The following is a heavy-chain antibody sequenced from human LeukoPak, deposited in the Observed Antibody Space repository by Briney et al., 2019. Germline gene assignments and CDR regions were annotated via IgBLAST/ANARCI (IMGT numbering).Heavy chain of an antibody. CDR3: ARGYSSSWNYFDY. J-gene: IGHJ4*02. D-gene: IGHD6-13*01. CDR1: GGSISSYY. V-gene: IGHV4-59*01. Sequence: SETLSLTCTVSGGSISSYYWGWIRQPPGKGLWWIGYIADTGSTNYNPSLKSRVTISIDTSKNQFSLKLSSVTAADTAVYYCARGYSSSWNYFDYWGQGTLVTVSS. CDR2: IADTGST.